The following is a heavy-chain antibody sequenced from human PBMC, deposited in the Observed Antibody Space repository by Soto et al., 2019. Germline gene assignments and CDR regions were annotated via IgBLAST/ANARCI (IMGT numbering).Heavy chain of an antibody. J-gene: IGHJ6*03. CDR3: AREVYYFWRRLYYYYYMDV. V-gene: IGHV6-1*01. D-gene: IGHD3-3*01. CDR1: GDSVSSNSAA. CDR2: TYYRSKWYN. Sequence: SQTLSLTCAISGDSVSSNSAAWNWIRQSPSRGLEWLGRTYYRSKWYNDYAVSVKSRITINPDTSKNQFPLQLNSVTPEDTAVYFCAREVYYFWRRLYYYYYMDVWGKGTTVTVSS.